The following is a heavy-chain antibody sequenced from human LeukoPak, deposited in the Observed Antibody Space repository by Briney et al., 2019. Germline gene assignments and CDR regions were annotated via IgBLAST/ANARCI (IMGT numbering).Heavy chain of an antibody. V-gene: IGHV3-15*01. CDR3: TTDLVSGGGSSGYNVRPETFDY. CDR2: IKSKTDGGTT. Sequence: PGGSLRLSCAASGFTFSNAWMSWVRQAPGKGLEWVGRIKSKTDGGTTGYAAPVKGRFTISRDDSKNTLYLQMNSLKTEDTAVYYCTTDLVSGGGSSGYNVRPETFDYWGQGTLVTVSS. CDR1: GFTFSNAW. J-gene: IGHJ4*02. D-gene: IGHD3-22*01.